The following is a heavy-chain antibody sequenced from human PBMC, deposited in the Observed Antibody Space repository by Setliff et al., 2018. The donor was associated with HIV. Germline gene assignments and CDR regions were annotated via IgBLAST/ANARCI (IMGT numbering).Heavy chain of an antibody. CDR2: INTGNGDT. CDR3: ARSQINLVRGVVHYFEY. D-gene: IGHD3-10*01. Sequence: GASVKVSCKASGYTFTSYAMHWVRQAPGQRLEWVGWINTGNGDTKYSQDFQGRVTISRDTSASTAHMELSSLRSEDMAVYYCARSQINLVRGVVHYFEYWGQGTLVTVSS. CDR1: GYTFTSYA. V-gene: IGHV1-3*03. J-gene: IGHJ4*02.